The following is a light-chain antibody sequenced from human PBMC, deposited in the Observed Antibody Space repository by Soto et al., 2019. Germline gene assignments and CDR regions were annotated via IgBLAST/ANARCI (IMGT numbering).Light chain of an antibody. CDR2: DVT. V-gene: IGLV2-8*01. Sequence: QSALTQPPSASGSPGQSVTISCTGTSSDVGGYPFVSWYQQFPGQVPKLIIYDVTQRPSGVPDRFSGSKSGNTASLTVSGLQADDEADYYCSSYAGGNNVVFGGGTKVTVL. CDR1: SSDVGGYPF. CDR3: SSYAGGNNVV. J-gene: IGLJ3*02.